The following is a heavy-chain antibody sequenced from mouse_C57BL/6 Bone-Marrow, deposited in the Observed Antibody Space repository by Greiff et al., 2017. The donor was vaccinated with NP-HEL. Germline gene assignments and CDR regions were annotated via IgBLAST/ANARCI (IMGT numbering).Heavy chain of an antibody. V-gene: IGHV1-26*01. J-gene: IGHJ2*01. Sequence: VQLQQSGPELVKPGASVKISCKASGYTFTDYYMNWVKQSHGKSLEWIGDINPNNGGTSYNQKFKGKATLTVDKSSSTAYMELRSLTSEDSAVYYCARIYYDYDGVNFDYWGQGTTLTVSS. D-gene: IGHD2-4*01. CDR2: INPNNGGT. CDR3: ARIYYDYDGVNFDY. CDR1: GYTFTDYY.